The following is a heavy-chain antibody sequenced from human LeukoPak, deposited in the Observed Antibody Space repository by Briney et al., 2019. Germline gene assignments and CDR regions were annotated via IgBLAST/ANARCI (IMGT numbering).Heavy chain of an antibody. J-gene: IGHJ4*02. V-gene: IGHV3-43*02. D-gene: IGHD2-21*02. CDR3: AKDIEAGTAGFSFDY. CDR2: ITANGDST. CDR1: GFSFAYYD. Sequence: AGGSLRLSCAASGFSFAYYDMHWVRQAPGKGLEWVSLITANGDSTYYADSVKGRFIISRDNSKNSLSLQMNSLRTEDTALYYCAKDIEAGTAGFSFDYWGQGTLVAVSS.